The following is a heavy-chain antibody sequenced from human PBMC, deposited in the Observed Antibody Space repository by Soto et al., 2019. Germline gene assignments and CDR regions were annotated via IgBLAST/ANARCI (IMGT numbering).Heavy chain of an antibody. CDR3: ARDTGS. CDR2: IWYDGSNK. CDR1: GFTFSSYG. Sequence: PGGSLRLSCAASGFTFSSYGMHWVRQAPGKGLEWVAAIWYDGSNKYYADSVKGRFTISRDNSKNTLYLQMNSLRAEDTAVYYCARDTGSWGQGTLVTVSS. D-gene: IGHD2-15*01. V-gene: IGHV3-33*01. J-gene: IGHJ4*02.